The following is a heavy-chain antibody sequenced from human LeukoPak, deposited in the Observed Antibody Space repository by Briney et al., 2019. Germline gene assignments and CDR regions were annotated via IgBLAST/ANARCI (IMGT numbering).Heavy chain of an antibody. J-gene: IGHJ4*02. D-gene: IGHD3-22*01. Sequence: GGSLRLSCTASGFTFGDYAMSWFRQAPGKGLEWVGFIRSKAYGGTTEYAASVKGRFTISRDDSKSIAYLQMNSLKTEDTAVYYCTRDRWDSSGYYYDVFDYWGQGTLVTVSS. V-gene: IGHV3-49*03. CDR3: TRDRWDSSGYYYDVFDY. CDR1: GFTFGDYA. CDR2: IRSKAYGGTT.